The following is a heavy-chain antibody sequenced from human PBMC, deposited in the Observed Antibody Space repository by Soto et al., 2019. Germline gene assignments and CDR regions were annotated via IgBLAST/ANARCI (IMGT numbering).Heavy chain of an antibody. J-gene: IGHJ3*02. V-gene: IGHV4-30-4*01. D-gene: IGHD2-15*01. CDR3: TRDCSGGSCHAAFDI. CDR2: IYYSGST. Sequence: TLSLTCTVSGGSISSGDYYWSWIRQPPGKGLEWIGYIYYSGSTYYNPSLKSRVTISVDTSKNQFSLKLSSVTAADTAVYYCTRDCSGGSCHAAFDIWGQGTMVTVS. CDR1: GGSISSGDYY.